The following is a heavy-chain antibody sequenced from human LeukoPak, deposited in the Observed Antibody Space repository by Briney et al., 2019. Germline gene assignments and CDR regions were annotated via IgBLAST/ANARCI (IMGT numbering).Heavy chain of an antibody. Sequence: TGGSLRLSCAASGFAFSSLAMGWVRQAPGKGLEWLSVISDSGSITYYADSVKGRFTISRDNSKNTLFLQMNSLGAEDTAVYYCAKDARRTNGWYFFDYWGQGTLVTVSS. CDR2: ISDSGSIT. CDR3: AKDARRTNGWYFFDY. CDR1: GFAFSSLA. V-gene: IGHV3-23*01. D-gene: IGHD6-19*01. J-gene: IGHJ4*02.